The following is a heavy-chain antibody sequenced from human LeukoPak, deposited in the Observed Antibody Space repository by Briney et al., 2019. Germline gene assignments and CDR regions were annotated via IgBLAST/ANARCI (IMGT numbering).Heavy chain of an antibody. CDR3: ARLDYGANYKNFDY. D-gene: IGHD4/OR15-4a*01. V-gene: IGHV5-51*01. Sequence: GESLQISCKGSGYSFTSYWIGWVRQLPGKGLEWMGIIYPGDSDTRYSPSFQGQVTISADKSISTAYLQWSSLKASGTAMYFCARLDYGANYKNFDYWGQGTLVTVSS. CDR1: GYSFTSYW. CDR2: IYPGDSDT. J-gene: IGHJ4*02.